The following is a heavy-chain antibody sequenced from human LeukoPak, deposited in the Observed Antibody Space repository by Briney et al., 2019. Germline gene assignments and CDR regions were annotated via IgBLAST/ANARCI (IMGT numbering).Heavy chain of an antibody. J-gene: IGHJ6*02. Sequence: PGGSLRLSCAASGFTFSNYSMHWVRQTPGEGLVCVSLIKGDGSSTIYADSVKGRFTISRDNAKNTVYLQMNSLRAEDTAVYYCARGNYHAMDVWGQGTTVTVSS. CDR3: ARGNYHAMDV. CDR2: IKGDGSST. CDR1: GFTFSNYS. V-gene: IGHV3-74*01.